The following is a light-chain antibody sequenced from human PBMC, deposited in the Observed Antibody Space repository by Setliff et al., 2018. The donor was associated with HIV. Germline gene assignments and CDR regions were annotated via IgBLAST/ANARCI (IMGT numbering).Light chain of an antibody. Sequence: QSALTQPASVSGSPGQSITISCTGTSSDIGTYNLVSWYQQHPGKAPKVIIYEVNKRPSGVSNRFSASESGNTASLTISGLQAEDEAEYYCCSYADASIQYIFGVGTKVTVL. J-gene: IGLJ1*01. V-gene: IGLV2-23*02. CDR2: EVN. CDR3: CSYADASIQYI. CDR1: SSDIGTYNL.